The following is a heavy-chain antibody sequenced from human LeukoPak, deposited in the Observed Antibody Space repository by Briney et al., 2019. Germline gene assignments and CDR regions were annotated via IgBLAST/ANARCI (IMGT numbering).Heavy chain of an antibody. CDR1: GFTFSSYA. CDR3: ARVRDIVVVPRGSRGFDP. CDR2: ISGSGGST. J-gene: IGHJ5*02. Sequence: PGGSLRLSCAASGFTFSSYAMSWVRQAPGKGLEWVSAISGSGGSTYYADSVKGRFTISRDNSKNTLYLQMNSLRAEDTAVYYCARVRDIVVVPRGSRGFDPWGQGTLVTVSS. D-gene: IGHD2-2*01. V-gene: IGHV3-23*01.